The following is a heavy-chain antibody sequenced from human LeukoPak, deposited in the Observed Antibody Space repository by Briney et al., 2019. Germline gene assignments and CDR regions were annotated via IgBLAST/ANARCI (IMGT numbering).Heavy chain of an antibody. J-gene: IGHJ6*02. CDR1: GGSISSYY. CDR3: ARSQYSSSLHGMDV. CDR2: IYYSGST. V-gene: IGHV4-59*01. Sequence: TASETLSLTCTVSGGSISSYYWSRIRQPPGKGLEWIGYIYYSGSTNYNPSLKSRVTISVDTSKNQFSLKLSSVTAADTAVYYCARSQYSSSLHGMDVWGQGTTVTVSS. D-gene: IGHD6-13*01.